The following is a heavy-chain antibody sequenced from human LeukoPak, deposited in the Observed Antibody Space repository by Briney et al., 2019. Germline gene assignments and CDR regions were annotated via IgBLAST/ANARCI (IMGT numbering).Heavy chain of an antibody. J-gene: IGHJ4*02. CDR1: GYTFTGSY. CDR3: AKETALDGDYSFDY. V-gene: IGHV1-2*06. Sequence: ASVKVSCKASGYTFTGSYMQWVRQAPGQGLEWMGRINPNTGGTNYAQKFQGRVTMTRDTSISTAYMELSRLGSDDTAVYYCAKETALDGDYSFDYWGQGTLVTVSS. CDR2: INPNTGGT. D-gene: IGHD4-17*01.